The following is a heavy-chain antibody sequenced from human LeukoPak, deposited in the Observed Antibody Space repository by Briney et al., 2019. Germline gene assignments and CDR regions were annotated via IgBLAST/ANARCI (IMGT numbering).Heavy chain of an antibody. CDR1: GLAVSSTF. Sequence: PGGSLRLSCAPSGLAVSSTFVSWVRQAPGRGLEWVSIIYSGGTTHYADSVKGRFTISRDNAKNMLYLQMDSLRVGDTAIYYCARNTDYYGSGTYGYFDHWGRGTLVTVSS. J-gene: IGHJ2*01. CDR3: ARNTDYYGSGTYGYFDH. D-gene: IGHD3-10*01. CDR2: IYSGGTT. V-gene: IGHV3-53*01.